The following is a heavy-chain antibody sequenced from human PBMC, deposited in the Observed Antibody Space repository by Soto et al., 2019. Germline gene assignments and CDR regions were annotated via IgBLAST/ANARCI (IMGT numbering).Heavy chain of an antibody. J-gene: IGHJ4*02. CDR1: GFSHSTSGVG. D-gene: IGHD3-10*01. Sequence: QITLKESGPTLVKPTQTLTLTCTISGFSHSTSGVGVGWIRQPPGKALDWLALIYWDGDKRYSPSLKSRLTITKDTSKNQVVLTMTNMDPVDTATYYCVRLLWFGELTWGQGTLVTVSS. CDR2: IYWDGDK. V-gene: IGHV2-5*02. CDR3: VRLLWFGELT.